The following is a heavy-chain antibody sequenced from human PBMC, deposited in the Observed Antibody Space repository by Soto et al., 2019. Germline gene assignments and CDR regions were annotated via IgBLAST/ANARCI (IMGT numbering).Heavy chain of an antibody. V-gene: IGHV3-21*01. CDR3: ASLTGYCSGGSCYGY. Sequence: GGSLRLSCAASGFTFSSYSMNWVRQAPGKGLEWVSSISSSSSYIYYADSVKGRFTISRDNAKNSLYLQMNSLRAEDTAVYYCASLTGYCSGGSCYGYWGQGTLVTVSS. D-gene: IGHD2-15*01. CDR1: GFTFSSYS. CDR2: ISSSSSYI. J-gene: IGHJ4*02.